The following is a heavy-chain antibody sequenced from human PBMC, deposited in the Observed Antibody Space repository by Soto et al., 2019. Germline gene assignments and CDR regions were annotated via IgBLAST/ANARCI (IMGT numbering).Heavy chain of an antibody. CDR3: AKAYDFWSGYGVDP. Sequence: GGSLRLSCAASGFTFSSYAMSWVRQAPGKGLEWVSAISGSGGSTYYADSVKGRFTISRDNSKSTLYLQMNSLRAEDTAVYYCAKAYDFWSGYGVDPWGQGTLVTVSS. CDR2: ISGSGGST. J-gene: IGHJ5*02. V-gene: IGHV3-23*01. D-gene: IGHD3-3*01. CDR1: GFTFSSYA.